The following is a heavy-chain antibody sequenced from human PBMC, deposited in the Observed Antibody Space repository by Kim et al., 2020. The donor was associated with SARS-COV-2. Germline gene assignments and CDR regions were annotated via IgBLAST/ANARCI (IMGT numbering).Heavy chain of an antibody. CDR1: GFTFSSYA. CDR3: AKGWDRGVIIAGALYYFDY. CDR2: ISGSGGST. J-gene: IGHJ4*02. D-gene: IGHD3-10*01. V-gene: IGHV3-23*01. Sequence: GGSLRLSCAASGFTFSSYAMSWVRQAPGKGLEWVSAISGSGGSTYYADSVKGRFTISRDNSKNTLYLQMNSLRAEDTAVYYCAKGWDRGVIIAGALYYFDYWGQGTLVTVSS.